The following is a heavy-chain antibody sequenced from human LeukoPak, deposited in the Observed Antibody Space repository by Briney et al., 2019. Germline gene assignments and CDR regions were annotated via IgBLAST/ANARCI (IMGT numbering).Heavy chain of an antibody. V-gene: IGHV3-7*04. J-gene: IGHJ3*02. D-gene: IGHD1-26*01. CDR1: GFTFNNYW. CDR2: IKQDGSET. CDR3: ARDVAATGALDI. Sequence: GSLRLSCTVSGFTFNNYWMNWVRQAPGKGLEWVGNIKQDGSETYFGDSVKGRFTISRDNAQNSLYLQMNSMRVEDTAVYYCARDVAATGALDIWGQGTLLTVSS.